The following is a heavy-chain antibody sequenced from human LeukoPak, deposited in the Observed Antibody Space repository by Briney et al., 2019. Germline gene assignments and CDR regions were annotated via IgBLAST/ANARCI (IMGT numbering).Heavy chain of an antibody. V-gene: IGHV3-30*02. CDR2: IRYDGSNK. CDR1: GFTFSSYG. Sequence: GGSLRLSCAASGFTFSSYGMHWVRQAPGKGLEWVALIRYDGSNKYYADSVKGRFTISRDNSKNTLYLQMNSLRAEDTAVYYCAKGATVVTPSSYYYYYMDVWGKGTTVTVSS. CDR3: AKGATVVTPSSYYYYYMDV. J-gene: IGHJ6*03. D-gene: IGHD4-23*01.